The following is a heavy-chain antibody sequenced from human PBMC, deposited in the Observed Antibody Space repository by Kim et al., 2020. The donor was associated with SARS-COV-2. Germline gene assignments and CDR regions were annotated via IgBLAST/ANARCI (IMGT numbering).Heavy chain of an antibody. D-gene: IGHD6-19*01. J-gene: IGHJ2*01. CDR3: ARGSPPMAVAGDWDCDL. Sequence: VKGRFAIARDNAKNTLYLQMDSLGAEDAAVYYCARGSPPMAVAGDWDCDLWGRGTLVTVSS. V-gene: IGHV3-30*09.